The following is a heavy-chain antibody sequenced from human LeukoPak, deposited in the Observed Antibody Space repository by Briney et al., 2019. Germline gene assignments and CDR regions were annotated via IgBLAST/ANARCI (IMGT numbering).Heavy chain of an antibody. D-gene: IGHD6-13*01. V-gene: IGHV3-53*01. CDR2: IYSGGST. CDR1: GFTVSSNY. CDR3: ARESWITDYYYSGMDV. J-gene: IGHJ6*02. Sequence: PGGSLRLSCAASGFTVSSNYMSWVRQAPGKGLEWVSVIYSGGSTYYADSVKGRFTISRDNSKNTLYLQMNSLRAEDTAVYYCARESWITDYYYSGMDVWGQGTTVTVSS.